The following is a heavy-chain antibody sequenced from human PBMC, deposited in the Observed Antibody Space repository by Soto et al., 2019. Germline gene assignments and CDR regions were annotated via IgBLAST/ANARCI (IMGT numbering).Heavy chain of an antibody. CDR2: VTGSGGQI. J-gene: IGHJ5*02. D-gene: IGHD2-21*01. Sequence: LRLSCAASGFTISTFAMTWVRQAPGKGLECVSGVTGSGGQIHYADSVKGRFTISKDNSKNTLYLQMSNLREEDTALYYCAKDAVYKDGLWLMDSWGQGTLVTVSS. CDR3: AKDAVYKDGLWLMDS. CDR1: GFTISTFA. V-gene: IGHV3-23*01.